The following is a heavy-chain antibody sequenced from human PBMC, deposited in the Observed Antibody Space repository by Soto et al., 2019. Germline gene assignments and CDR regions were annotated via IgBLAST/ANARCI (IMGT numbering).Heavy chain of an antibody. Sequence: QVQLQESGPGLVEPSQTLSLICTVSGASIISYGYYWTRTRQHPGNALEWLGCIHYSGGATYSPSCHPSRKGRIAISVYTAKRLFSLKLTSVRAADTAADYCARVSTSYHCSIGYEPLHPWGQGTLVTVSS. CDR2: IHYSGGATYSP. CDR1: GASIISYGYY. D-gene: IGHD3-22*01. V-gene: IGHV4-31*03. J-gene: IGHJ5*02. CDR3: ARVSTSYHCSIGYEPLHP.